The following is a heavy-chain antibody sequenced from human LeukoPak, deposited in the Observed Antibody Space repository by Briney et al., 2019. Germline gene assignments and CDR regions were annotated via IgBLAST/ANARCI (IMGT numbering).Heavy chain of an antibody. V-gene: IGHV3-23*01. CDR3: ARRGAAGCSLGYFDS. D-gene: IGHD4/OR15-4a*01. CDR1: GFPFSNYA. CDR2: ISGSGDGT. J-gene: IGHJ4*02. Sequence: GGSLRLSCAASGFPFSNYAMSWVRQAPGKGLEWVSAISGSGDGTYYADSVKGRFTFSRDNSKNTLYLQMNSLRAEDTAVYFCARRGAAGCSLGYFDSWGQGTLVTVSS.